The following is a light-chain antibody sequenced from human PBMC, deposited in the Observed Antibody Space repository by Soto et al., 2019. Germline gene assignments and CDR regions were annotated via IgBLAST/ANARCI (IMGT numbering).Light chain of an antibody. J-gene: IGKJ1*01. CDR3: QQYNKWPRT. V-gene: IGKV3-15*01. Sequence: EIVMTQSPATLSVSPGERATLSCRASQSLSSDLAWYQQKVGQAPRLLIYGASTRATGIPARYSGSGSGTEFNFTLSSLQSEDFEVYYCQQYNKWPRTLGQGTKVDI. CDR2: GAS. CDR1: QSLSSD.